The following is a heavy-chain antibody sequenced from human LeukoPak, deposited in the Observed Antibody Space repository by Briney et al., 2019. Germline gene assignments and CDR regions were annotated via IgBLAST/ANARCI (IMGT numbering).Heavy chain of an antibody. J-gene: IGHJ4*02. CDR2: IYYSGST. V-gene: IGHV4-39*07. CDR1: GGSISSSSYY. D-gene: IGHD3-22*01. CDR3: ASRYHYYDSSGYGE. Sequence: SETLSLTCNVSGGSISSSSYYWGWIRQPPGKGLDWIGSIYYSGSTYYNPSLKSRVTISVDTSKNQFSLKLSSVTAADTAVYYCASRYHYYDSSGYGEWGQGTLVTVSS.